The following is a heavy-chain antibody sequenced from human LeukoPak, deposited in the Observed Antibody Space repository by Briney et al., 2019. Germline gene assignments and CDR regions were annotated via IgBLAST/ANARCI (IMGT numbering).Heavy chain of an antibody. Sequence: GGSLRLSCAASRFTFSSYAMSWVRQAPGKGLEWVSAISGSGGSTYYADSVKGRFTISRDNSKNTLYLQMNSLRAEGTAVYYCAKSSGEILPRLLDYWGQGTLVTVSS. J-gene: IGHJ4*02. CDR2: ISGSGGST. CDR1: RFTFSSYA. V-gene: IGHV3-23*01. CDR3: AKSSGEILPRLLDY. D-gene: IGHD3-10*01.